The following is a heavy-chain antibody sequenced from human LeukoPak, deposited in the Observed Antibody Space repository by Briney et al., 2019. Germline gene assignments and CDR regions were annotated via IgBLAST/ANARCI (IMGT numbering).Heavy chain of an antibody. Sequence: GGSRRLSCVSSGFTFSDCYVSWIRQTPGKGLEWVSSISGSGNTIFYADSVKGRFIISRDNAKSSLYLQLNSLRAEDTAAYYCARVVYCTGGICQIFAFDTWGQGTMVTVSS. CDR2: ISGSGNTI. D-gene: IGHD2-15*01. J-gene: IGHJ3*02. CDR3: ARVVYCTGGICQIFAFDT. CDR1: GFTFSDCY. V-gene: IGHV3-11*01.